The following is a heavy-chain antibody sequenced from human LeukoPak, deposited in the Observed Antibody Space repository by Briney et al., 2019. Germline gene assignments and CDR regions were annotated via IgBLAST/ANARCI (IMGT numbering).Heavy chain of an antibody. D-gene: IGHD7-27*01. CDR2: INPNSGAT. J-gene: IGHJ4*02. CDR3: ARARDVGLTEF. CDR1: GYTFSAYY. V-gene: IGHV1-2*02. Sequence: EASVRVSCKASGYTFSAYYMHWVRQAPGQGLEWMGWINPNSGATHYAQKFQGRVTMTTDTSSAIGYMDLRRLSSDDTAVYYCARARDVGLTEFWGQGTLVTVSS.